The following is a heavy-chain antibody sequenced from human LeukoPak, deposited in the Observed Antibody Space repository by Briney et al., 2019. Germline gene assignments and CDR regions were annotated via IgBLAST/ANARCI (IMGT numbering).Heavy chain of an antibody. CDR1: GGSIRSGGYY. Sequence: SETLSLTCTVSGGSIRSGGYYWSWIRQHPGKGLEWIGYIYYSGSTYYNPSLKSRVTISVDTSKNQFSLKLSSVTAADTAVYYCARDDDYGDYPLGYWGQGTLVTVSS. CDR2: IYYSGST. CDR3: ARDDDYGDYPLGY. V-gene: IGHV4-31*03. D-gene: IGHD4-17*01. J-gene: IGHJ4*02.